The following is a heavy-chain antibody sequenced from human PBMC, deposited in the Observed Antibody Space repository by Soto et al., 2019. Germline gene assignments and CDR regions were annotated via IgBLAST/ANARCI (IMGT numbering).Heavy chain of an antibody. J-gene: IGHJ4*02. V-gene: IGHV4-34*01. D-gene: IGHD3-10*01. CDR2: INHSGST. Sequence: PSGTLSLACAVYGGCLRVNYWSWFCQPPGKGLEWIGEINHSGSTNYNPSLKSRVTISVDTSKNQFSLKLSSVTAADTAVYYCARVSGSGSLSSVWGQGTLVTVSS. CDR1: GGCLRVNY. CDR3: ARVSGSGSLSSV.